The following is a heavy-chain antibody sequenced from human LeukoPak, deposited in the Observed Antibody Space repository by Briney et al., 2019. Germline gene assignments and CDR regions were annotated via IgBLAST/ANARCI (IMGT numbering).Heavy chain of an antibody. CDR3: ARGWEWEPFDY. Sequence: SETLSLTCAVSGYSISSGYYWGWIRQPPGKGLEWIGSIYHSGSTYYSPSLKSRVTISVDTSKNQFSLKLSSVTAADTAVYYRARGWEWEPFDYWGQGTLVTVSS. V-gene: IGHV4-38-2*01. CDR2: IYHSGST. J-gene: IGHJ4*02. CDR1: GYSISSGYY. D-gene: IGHD1-26*01.